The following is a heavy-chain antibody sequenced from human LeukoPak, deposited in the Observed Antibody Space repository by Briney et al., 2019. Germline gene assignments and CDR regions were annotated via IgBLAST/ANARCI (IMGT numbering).Heavy chain of an antibody. D-gene: IGHD1-1*01. J-gene: IGHJ6*02. CDR2: INPNSGGT. Sequence: GASVKVSCKSSGYTFTGYYMHWVRQAPGQGLEWMGWINPNSGGTNYAPKFQGRVTMTRDTSISTAYMELSRLRSDDTAEYYCARDGLEATGMDVWGQGTTVTVSS. CDR3: ARDGLEATGMDV. CDR1: GYTFTGYY. V-gene: IGHV1-2*02.